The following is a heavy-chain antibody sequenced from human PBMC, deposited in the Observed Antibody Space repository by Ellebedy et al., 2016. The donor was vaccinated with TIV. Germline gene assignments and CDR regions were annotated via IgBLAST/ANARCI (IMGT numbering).Heavy chain of an antibody. J-gene: IGHJ3*01. D-gene: IGHD5-24*01. CDR3: AKDQVSGDGRWVFDV. V-gene: IGHV3-74*03. Sequence: GESLKISCVASGFIFRNHWMHWVRQSPGKGLVWVSRINSDGRTTAYADSVKGRFTISRDNSKNTLYLQMNSLRAEDTAIYYCAKDQVSGDGRWVFDVWGQGTMVTVSS. CDR2: INSDGRTT. CDR1: GFIFRNHW.